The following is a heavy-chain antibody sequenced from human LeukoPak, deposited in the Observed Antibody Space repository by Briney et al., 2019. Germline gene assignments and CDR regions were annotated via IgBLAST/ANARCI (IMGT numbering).Heavy chain of an antibody. CDR2: VYYSGNT. D-gene: IGHD6-13*01. Sequence: SETLSLTCTVSGVSISSSSYYWGWIRQPPGKGLEWIGSVYYSGNTYYYPSLKSRVTISIDTSKNQFSLKLSSVTAADTAVYYCARPGYSSSWYFPRDYYYYGMDVWGQGTTVTVSS. CDR3: ARPGYSSSWYFPRDYYYYGMDV. J-gene: IGHJ6*02. CDR1: GVSISSSSYY. V-gene: IGHV4-39*01.